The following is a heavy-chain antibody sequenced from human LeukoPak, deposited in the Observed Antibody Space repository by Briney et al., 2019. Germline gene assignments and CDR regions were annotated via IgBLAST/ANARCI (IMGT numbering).Heavy chain of an antibody. D-gene: IGHD5-12*01. V-gene: IGHV3-23*01. Sequence: GGSLRLSCAASGFTFSSYAMSWVRQAPGKGLEWVSAISGGGGSTYYADSVKGRFTISRDNSKNTLYLQMNSLRAEDTAVYYCAKGVLGGCDYWFGGYYFDYWGQGTLVTVSS. J-gene: IGHJ4*02. CDR2: ISGGGGST. CDR3: AKGVLGGCDYWFGGYYFDY. CDR1: GFTFSSYA.